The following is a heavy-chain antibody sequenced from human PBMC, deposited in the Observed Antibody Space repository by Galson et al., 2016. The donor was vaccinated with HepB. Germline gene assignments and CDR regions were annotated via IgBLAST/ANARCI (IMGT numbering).Heavy chain of an antibody. D-gene: IGHD6-19*01. CDR3: ARAIRVRQWLVLNKKATKFYFDS. CDR2: ISYDGANK. J-gene: IGHJ4*02. Sequence: SLRLSCAVSGFTFSSDVMYWVRQAPGKGLEWVADISYDGANKHYADTVKGRFTISRDNSKNTLYLQMNGLGLEDTAVYYCARAIRVRQWLVLNKKATKFYFDSWGQGTLVTVSS. CDR1: GFTFSSDV. V-gene: IGHV3-30*04.